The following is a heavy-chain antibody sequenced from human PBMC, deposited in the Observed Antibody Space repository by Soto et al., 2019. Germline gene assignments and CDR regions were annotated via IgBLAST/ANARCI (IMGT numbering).Heavy chain of an antibody. V-gene: IGHV4-39*01. D-gene: IGHD6-13*01. CDR1: GGCISSTTYY. CDR3: AGGGLPIAAGGIQYYYGMDV. CDR2: FFNSGNT. Sequence: VSGGCISSTTYYWGWMRQPPGEGLEWIASFFNSGNTYYNPSLKSRVTISVDTSKNQLSLKLSSVTAADTAVYYCAGGGLPIAAGGIQYYYGMDVWGQGTTVTAP. J-gene: IGHJ6*02.